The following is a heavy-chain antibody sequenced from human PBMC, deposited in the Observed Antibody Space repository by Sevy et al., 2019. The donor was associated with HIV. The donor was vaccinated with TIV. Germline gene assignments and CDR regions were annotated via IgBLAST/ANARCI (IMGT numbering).Heavy chain of an antibody. CDR1: GFTFDDYA. J-gene: IGHJ6*02. CDR2: ISWNSGSI. CDR3: AKELKQLAKNSYYYYYGMDV. V-gene: IGHV3-9*01. Sequence: GGSLRLSCAASGFTFDDYAMHWVRQAPGKGLEWVSGISWNSGSIGYADSVNGRFTISRDNAKNSLYLQMNSLRAEDTALYYCAKELKQLAKNSYYYYYGMDVWGQGTTVTVSS. D-gene: IGHD6-6*01.